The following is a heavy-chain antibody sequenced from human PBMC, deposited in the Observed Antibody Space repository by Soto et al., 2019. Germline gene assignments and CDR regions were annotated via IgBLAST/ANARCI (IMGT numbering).Heavy chain of an antibody. CDR3: AKDGIAVAGNPAAGYYFDY. D-gene: IGHD6-19*01. CDR2: ISGSGGST. CDR1: GFTFSSYA. J-gene: IGHJ4*02. Sequence: QLGGSLRLSCAASGFTFSSYAMSWVRQAPGKGLEWVSAISGSGGSTSYADSVKGRFTISRDNSKNTLYLQMNSLRAEDTAVYYCAKDGIAVAGNPAAGYYFDYWGQGTLVTVSS. V-gene: IGHV3-23*01.